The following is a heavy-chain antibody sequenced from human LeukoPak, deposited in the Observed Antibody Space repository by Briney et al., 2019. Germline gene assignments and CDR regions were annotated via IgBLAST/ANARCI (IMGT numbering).Heavy chain of an antibody. CDR1: GGSISSGGYY. CDR2: IYYSGST. J-gene: IGHJ3*02. CDR3: AREGVLGAFDI. D-gene: IGHD3-3*02. Sequence: SETLSLTGTVSGGSISSGGYYWSWIRHHPGKGLEWIGYIYYSGSTYYNPSLKSRVTISVDTSKNQFSLKLSSVTAADTAVYYCAREGVLGAFDIWGQGTMVTVSS. V-gene: IGHV4-31*03.